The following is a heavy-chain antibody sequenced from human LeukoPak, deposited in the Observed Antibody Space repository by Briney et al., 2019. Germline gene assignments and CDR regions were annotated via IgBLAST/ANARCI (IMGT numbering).Heavy chain of an antibody. V-gene: IGHV3-74*01. Sequence: GGSLRLSCAASGFTFSSYWMHWVRQAPGKGPVWVSRINNDGSGTTYADSVKGRFTISRDDAKNTLYLQMNSLRAEDTAVYYCARDLGNFGSGSSYYDYWGQGTLVTVSS. CDR3: ARDLGNFGSGSSYYDY. CDR1: GFTFSSYW. CDR2: INNDGSGT. D-gene: IGHD3-10*01. J-gene: IGHJ4*02.